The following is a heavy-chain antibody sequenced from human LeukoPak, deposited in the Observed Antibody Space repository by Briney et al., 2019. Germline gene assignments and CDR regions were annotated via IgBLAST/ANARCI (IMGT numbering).Heavy chain of an antibody. CDR1: GYTFTGYY. CDR3: ARELVDTAMVRYYYYYMDV. Sequence: GASVKVSCKASGYTFTGYYMHWVRQAPGQGLEWIGWINPNSGGTNYAQKFQGRVTMTRDTFISTAYMELSRLRSDDTAVYYCARELVDTAMVRYYYYYMDVWGKGTTVTISS. D-gene: IGHD5-18*01. CDR2: INPNSGGT. J-gene: IGHJ6*03. V-gene: IGHV1-2*02.